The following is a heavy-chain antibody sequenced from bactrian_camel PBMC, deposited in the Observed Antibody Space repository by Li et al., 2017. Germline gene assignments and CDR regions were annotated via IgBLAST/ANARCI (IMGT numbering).Heavy chain of an antibody. Sequence: HVQLVESGGGLVQPGGSLRLSCVASGFDFKDGIMAWVRQAPGLEPEWISSIFPYGTLTFYADSVKGRFTISRNDSKNTLHLQTNDLKPEDAAMYYCTKGEQGNWPTFRRLGYWGQGTQVTVS. CDR3: TKGEQGNWPTFRRLGY. J-gene: IGHJ4*01. CDR2: IFPYGTLT. D-gene: IGHD1*01. CDR1: GFDFKDGI. V-gene: IGHV3-2*01.